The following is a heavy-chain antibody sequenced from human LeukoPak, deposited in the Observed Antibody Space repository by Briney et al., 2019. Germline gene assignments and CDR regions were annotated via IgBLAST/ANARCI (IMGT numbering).Heavy chain of an antibody. CDR2: LYSGGNT. V-gene: IGHV3-53*01. J-gene: IGHJ4*02. CDR3: ARGGTLLSGLFEL. Sequence: GGSLRLSCAVSGFTVSSNYMSWVRQAPGKGLEWVSVLYSGGNTYYADSVKGRFTISRDNSKNTLYLQMNSLRAEDTAVYYCARGGTLLSGLFELGGQGTLVTVSS. D-gene: IGHD3-10*01. CDR1: GFTVSSNY.